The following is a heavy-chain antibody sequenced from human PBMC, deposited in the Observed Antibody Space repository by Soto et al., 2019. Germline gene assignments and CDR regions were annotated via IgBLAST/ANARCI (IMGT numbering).Heavy chain of an antibody. CDR2: INAGNGNT. CDR3: ARGDLGYCSGGSCYYFDY. Sequence: QVQLVQSGAEVKKPGASVKVSCKASGYTFTSYAMHWGRQAPGQRLEWMGWINAGNGNTKYSQKFQGRVTITRETSASTAYMELSSLSSEDTAVYYCARGDLGYCSGGSCYYFDYWGQGTLVTVSS. D-gene: IGHD2-15*01. CDR1: GYTFTSYA. J-gene: IGHJ4*02. V-gene: IGHV1-3*01.